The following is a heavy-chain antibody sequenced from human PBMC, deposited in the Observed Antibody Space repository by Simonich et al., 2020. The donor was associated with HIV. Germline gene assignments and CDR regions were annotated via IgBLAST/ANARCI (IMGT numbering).Heavy chain of an antibody. V-gene: IGHV3-30*07. J-gene: IGHJ4*02. CDR2: ISYDGGNK. CDR1: GFTFSSYA. CDR3: ARADSTSLWLRGAFDY. D-gene: IGHD3-10*01. Sequence: QVQLVESGGGVVQPGRSLRLSCAASGFTFSSYAMHWVRQAQGKGLAGVAVISYDGGNKLYTESVKGRFTISRDNSKTTLFLQMNSLRAEDTAVYYCARADSTSLWLRGAFDYWGQGTLVTVSS.